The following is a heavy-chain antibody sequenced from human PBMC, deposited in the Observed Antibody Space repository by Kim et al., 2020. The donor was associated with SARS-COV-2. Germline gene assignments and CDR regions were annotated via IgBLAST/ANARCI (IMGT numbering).Heavy chain of an antibody. CDR2: MNPDGSDT. V-gene: IGHV3-74*01. CDR1: GFIFSDYW. J-gene: IGHJ6*02. CDR3: ARTLYGSPFAGMDV. D-gene: IGHD1-26*01. Sequence: GGSLRLSCAVSGFIFSDYWMHWVRQAPGKGLVWVSRMNPDGSDTTYADSVKGRFTISRDNVKNNLYLQMNSLRAEDTAVYYCARTLYGSPFAGMDVWGQGTTVTVSS.